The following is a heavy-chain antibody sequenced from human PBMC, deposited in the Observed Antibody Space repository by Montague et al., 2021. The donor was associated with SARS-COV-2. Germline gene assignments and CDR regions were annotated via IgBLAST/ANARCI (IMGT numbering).Heavy chain of an antibody. CDR3: ASNPHRTYFYGSGIYLLNHSFDY. J-gene: IGHJ4*02. V-gene: IGHV3-7*01. Sequence: YLSLSCSASGFTLYAYWMNWVRQAPGKGLEWVANINYDGSETYYVGSVKGRFTISRDNANNALHLQMNNLRAADTAVYFCASNPHRTYFYGSGIYLLNHSFDYWGPGTLVTVSS. CDR2: INYDGSET. D-gene: IGHD3-10*01. CDR1: GFTLYAYW.